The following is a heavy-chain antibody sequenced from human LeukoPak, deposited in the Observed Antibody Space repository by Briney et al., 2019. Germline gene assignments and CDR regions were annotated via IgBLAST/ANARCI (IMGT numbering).Heavy chain of an antibody. CDR3: ARIRGTERGLSHFDS. V-gene: IGHV1-69*02. D-gene: IGHD2/OR15-2a*01. CDR2: IIPVLGIA. J-gene: IGHJ4*02. CDR1: VGTLSSYL. Sequence: SSVKVSCKACVGTLSSYLICWVRQAPGQGLEWMGRIIPVLGIANYAQTFQGRVTITADKSSSTAYMELSSLRSEDTAVYYCARIRGTERGLSHFDSWGPGTLVSVSS.